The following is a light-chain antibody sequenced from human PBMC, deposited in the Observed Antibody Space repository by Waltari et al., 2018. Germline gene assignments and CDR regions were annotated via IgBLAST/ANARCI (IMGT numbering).Light chain of an antibody. V-gene: IGKV4-1*01. CDR1: QSVLYSSNNKNY. CDR3: QQYYSTLL. Sequence: DIVMTQSPDSLAVSLGERATINCKSSQSVLYSSNNKNYLAWYQQKPGQPPKLLIYWASTRESGVPDRVSGSGSGTDFTLTISSLQAEDVAVYYCQQYYSTLLFGGGTKVEIK. CDR2: WAS. J-gene: IGKJ4*01.